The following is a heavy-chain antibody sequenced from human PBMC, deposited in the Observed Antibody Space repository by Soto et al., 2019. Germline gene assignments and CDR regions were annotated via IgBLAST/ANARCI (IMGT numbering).Heavy chain of an antibody. CDR3: ARGVGSGSYYNQYNWFDP. J-gene: IGHJ5*02. CDR2: IYYSGST. D-gene: IGHD3-10*01. CDR1: GGSISSYY. Sequence: SETLSLTCTVSGGSISSYYWSWIRQPPGKGLEWIGYIYYSGSTNYNPSLKSRVTISVDTSNNQFSLKLSSLRSEDTAVYYCARGVGSGSYYNQYNWFDPWGQGTLVTVSS. V-gene: IGHV4-59*01.